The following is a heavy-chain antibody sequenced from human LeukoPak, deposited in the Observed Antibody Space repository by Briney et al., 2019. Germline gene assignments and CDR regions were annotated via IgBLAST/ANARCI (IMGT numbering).Heavy chain of an antibody. V-gene: IGHV3-21*04. CDR2: ISTSSSYI. J-gene: IGHJ4*02. CDR1: GFTFSSYT. Sequence: PGGSLRLSCAASGFTFSSYTMNWVRQAPGKGLEWVSFISTSSSYIYYADSVKGRFTISRDNAKNSLFLQMNSLRAEDTAVYYCAKGLKYYYDSSPSPGMYWGQGTLVTVSS. D-gene: IGHD3-22*01. CDR3: AKGLKYYYDSSPSPGMY.